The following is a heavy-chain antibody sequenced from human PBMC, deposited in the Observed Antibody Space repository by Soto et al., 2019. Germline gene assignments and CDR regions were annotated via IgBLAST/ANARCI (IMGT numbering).Heavy chain of an antibody. V-gene: IGHV3-30*04. CDR1: GFTFSSYA. CDR3: ARPFYGSGTCTLSGIDF. D-gene: IGHD3-10*01. CDR2: ISFDGSSE. J-gene: IGHJ4*02. Sequence: QVQLVESGGGVVQPGRSLRLSCAASGFTFSSYAMHWVRQAPGEGLKWLTYISFDGSSEYYADSVKGRFTVSRDNSKETLYLQINSLRAVDTAVYYCARPFYGSGTCTLSGIDFWWLGTLVTVSS.